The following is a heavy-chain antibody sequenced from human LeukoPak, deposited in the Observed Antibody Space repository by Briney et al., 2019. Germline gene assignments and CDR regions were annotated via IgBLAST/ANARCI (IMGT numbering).Heavy chain of an antibody. D-gene: IGHD2-15*01. CDR3: AKVPPSYCSGGSCSLDY. CDR1: GFTFNTYA. Sequence: PGGSLRLSCAASGFTFNTYAMCWVRQAPGKGLEWVSTIRSSGGTTYYGDSVKGRFTISRDNSKNTLYLQMNSLRAEDTAVYYCAKVPPSYCSGGSCSLDYWGQGTLVTVSS. CDR2: IRSSGGTT. V-gene: IGHV3-23*01. J-gene: IGHJ4*02.